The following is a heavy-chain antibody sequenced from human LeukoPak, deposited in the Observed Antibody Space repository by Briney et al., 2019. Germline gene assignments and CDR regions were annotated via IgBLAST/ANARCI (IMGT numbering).Heavy chain of an antibody. Sequence: PSETLSLTCAVYGGSFSGYYWSWIRQPPGKGLEWIGEINHSGSTNYNPSLKSRVTISVDTSKNQFSLKLSSVTAADTAVYYCARAISPRAVTRGATFDYWGQGTLVTVSS. CDR1: GGSFSGYY. V-gene: IGHV4-34*01. J-gene: IGHJ4*02. CDR2: INHSGST. D-gene: IGHD4-17*01. CDR3: ARAISPRAVTRGATFDY.